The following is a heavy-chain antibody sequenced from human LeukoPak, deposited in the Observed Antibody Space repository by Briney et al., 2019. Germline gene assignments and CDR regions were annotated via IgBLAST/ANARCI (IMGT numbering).Heavy chain of an antibody. CDR3: AREDYDDSGAWYFDL. CDR1: GGSISNYY. V-gene: IGHV4-59*12. CDR2: IYYSGST. D-gene: IGHD3-3*01. Sequence: SETLSLTCTVSGGSISNYYWSWIRQPPGKGLEWIGYIYYSGSTNYTPSLKSRVTISVDTSKNQFSLKLTSVTAADTAVYYCAREDYDDSGAWYFDLWGRGTLVIVSS. J-gene: IGHJ2*01.